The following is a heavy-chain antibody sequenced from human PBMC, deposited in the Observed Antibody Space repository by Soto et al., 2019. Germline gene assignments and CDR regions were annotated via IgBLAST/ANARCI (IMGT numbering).Heavy chain of an antibody. Sequence: GGSLRLSCAASGFTFSSYSMNWVRQAPGKGLEWVSSISSSSSYIYYADSVKGRFTISRDNAKNSLYLQMNSLRAEDTAVYYCAASTIFGVVIHYYYYYGMDVWGQGTTVTVYS. CDR1: GFTFSSYS. CDR2: ISSSSSYI. J-gene: IGHJ6*02. CDR3: AASTIFGVVIHYYYYYGMDV. V-gene: IGHV3-21*01. D-gene: IGHD3-3*01.